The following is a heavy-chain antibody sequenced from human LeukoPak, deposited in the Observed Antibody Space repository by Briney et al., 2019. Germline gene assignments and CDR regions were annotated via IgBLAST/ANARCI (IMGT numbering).Heavy chain of an antibody. CDR2: IKQDGSEK. CDR1: GFTFSSYW. Sequence: GGSLRLSCAASGFTFSSYWMSWVRQAPGKGLEWVANIKQDGSEKYYVDSVKGRFTISRDNAKNSLYLQMNRLRAEDTAVYYCASALDYGDSSFDYWGQGTLVTVSS. CDR3: ASALDYGDSSFDY. D-gene: IGHD4-17*01. J-gene: IGHJ4*02. V-gene: IGHV3-7*02.